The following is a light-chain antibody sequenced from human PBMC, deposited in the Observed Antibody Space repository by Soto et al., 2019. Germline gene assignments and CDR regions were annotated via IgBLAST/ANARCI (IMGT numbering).Light chain of an antibody. CDR3: QQSFNTPYS. CDR2: AVS. J-gene: IGKJ2*03. CDR1: QTIGSY. V-gene: IGKV1-39*01. Sequence: DIQMTQSPSSLSASVGDTVTITCRASQTIGSYLSWYHQIPGKPPKLLIYAVSRLQTGVPSRFSGSGSGTDFTLTISSLHPEDFATYYCQQSFNTPYSFGQGT.